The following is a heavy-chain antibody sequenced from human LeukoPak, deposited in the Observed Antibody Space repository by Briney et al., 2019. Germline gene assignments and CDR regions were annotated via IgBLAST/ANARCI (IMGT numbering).Heavy chain of an antibody. V-gene: IGHV4-39*02. Sequence: KSSETLSLTCTVSVASISSSDSYWSWITQPPGNGLEGMGSTYRRGSTLYNESLKSRVNVPEDMYQNNFSLTLRSVTAAHAAVYYCERDVQDLGIKVWGQGATVTVSS. J-gene: IGHJ6*01. CDR3: ERDVQDLGIKV. CDR2: TYRRGST. CDR1: VASISSSDSY.